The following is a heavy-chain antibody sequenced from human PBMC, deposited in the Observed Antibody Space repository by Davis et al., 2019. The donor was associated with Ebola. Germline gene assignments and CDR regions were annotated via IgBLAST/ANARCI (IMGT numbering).Heavy chain of an antibody. CDR2: MNPNSGNT. J-gene: IGHJ4*02. D-gene: IGHD2-21*02. V-gene: IGHV1-8*01. CDR1: GYTFTSYD. CDR3: ARGPSVATAHYFDY. Sequence: SVNVSCKASGYTFTSYDINWVRQATVQGLEWMGWMNPNSGNTGYAQKFRGRVMITADKSTRIAYMELSSLGSEDTAVYYCARGPSVATAHYFDYWGQGTLVTVSS.